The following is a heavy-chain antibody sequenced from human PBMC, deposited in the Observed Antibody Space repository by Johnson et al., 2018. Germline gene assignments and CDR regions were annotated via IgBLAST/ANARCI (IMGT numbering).Heavy chain of an antibody. CDR1: GFTFSSYG. CDR2: ISYDGSNK. J-gene: IGHJ6*03. V-gene: IGHV3-30*18. Sequence: QVQLVQSGGGVVQPGMSLRLSCAASGFTFSSYGMHWVRQAPGKGLEWVAVISYDGSNKYYADSVKGRFTISRDNSKNTLYLQMNSLRAEDTAVYYCAKAGDRSWDYRDVWGKGTTVTVSS. D-gene: IGHD3-10*01. CDR3: AKAGDRSWDYRDV.